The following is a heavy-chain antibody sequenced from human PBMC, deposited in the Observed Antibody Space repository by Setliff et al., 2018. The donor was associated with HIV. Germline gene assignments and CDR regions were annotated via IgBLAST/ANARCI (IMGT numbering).Heavy chain of an antibody. CDR2: ISSSSYYI. CDR1: GLTFGNFG. V-gene: IGHV3-21*01. CDR3: ARDQNYYDSSYYYYFDS. J-gene: IGHJ4*02. D-gene: IGHD3-22*01. Sequence: GGSLRLSCLDSGLTFGNFGMGWVRQAPGKGPEWVSSISSSSYYIYYADSAKGRFTISRDNAKNSLYLQMTSLRAEDTAVYYCARDQNYYDSSYYYYFDSWGQGTLVTVSS.